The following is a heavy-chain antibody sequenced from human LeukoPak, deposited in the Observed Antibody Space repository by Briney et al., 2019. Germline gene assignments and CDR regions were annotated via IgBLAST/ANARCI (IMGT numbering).Heavy chain of an antibody. V-gene: IGHV3-23*01. J-gene: IGHJ4*02. CDR3: ARDQQLVPFDY. Sequence: GGSLRLSCAASGFTFSSYAMSWVRQAPGKGLEWVSAISGSGGSTYYADSVRGRFTISRDNSKNTLYLQMNSLRAEDTAVYYCARDQQLVPFDYWGQGTLVTVSS. CDR2: ISGSGGST. CDR1: GFTFSSYA. D-gene: IGHD6-13*01.